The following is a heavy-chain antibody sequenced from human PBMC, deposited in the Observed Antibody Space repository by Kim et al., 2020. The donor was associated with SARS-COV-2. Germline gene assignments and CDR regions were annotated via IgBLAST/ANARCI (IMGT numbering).Heavy chain of an antibody. J-gene: IGHJ4*02. V-gene: IGHV4-59*08. CDR1: GDSISSYY. Sequence: SETLSLTCTVSGDSISSYYWSWIRQPPGKGLEWIGYISYTGTTNYNPSLKSRVSISLDTSKNQVSLKLISVTATDTAVYYCVRAYADLWLGLDSWGQGTLVTVSS. CDR2: ISYTGTT. D-gene: IGHD3-3*01. CDR3: VRAYADLWLGLDS.